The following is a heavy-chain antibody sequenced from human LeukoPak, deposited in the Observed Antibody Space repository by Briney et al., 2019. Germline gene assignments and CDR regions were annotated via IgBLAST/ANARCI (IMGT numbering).Heavy chain of an antibody. V-gene: IGHV3-30*18. CDR1: GFTFSSYG. D-gene: IGHD3-22*01. J-gene: IGHJ4*02. CDR2: ISYDGSNK. CDR3: AKECRTQWLCY. Sequence: GGSLRLSCAASGFTFSSYGMHWVRQAPGKGLEWVAVISYDGSNKYYADSVKGRFTISRDNSKNTLYLQMNSLGAEDTAVYYCAKECRTQWLCYWGQGTLVTVSS.